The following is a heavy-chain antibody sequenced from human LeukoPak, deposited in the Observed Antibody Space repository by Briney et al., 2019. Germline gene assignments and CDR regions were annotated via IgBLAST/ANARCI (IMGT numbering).Heavy chain of an antibody. CDR2: INPNSGGT. CDR1: GYTFTGYY. J-gene: IGHJ4*02. Sequence: ASVTVSCKASGYTFTGYYMHWLRQAPGQGLEWMGWINPNSGGTNYAQKFQGRVTMTRDTYISTAYMELSRLRSDDTAVYYCARGGSSARAYYFDYWGQGTLVTVSS. CDR3: ARGGSSARAYYFDY. V-gene: IGHV1-2*02. D-gene: IGHD1-26*01.